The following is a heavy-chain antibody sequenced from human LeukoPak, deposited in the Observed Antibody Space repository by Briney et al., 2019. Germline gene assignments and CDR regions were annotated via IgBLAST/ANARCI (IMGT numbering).Heavy chain of an antibody. Sequence: PSETLSLTCAVSGGPLSSRSCYWGWIRQPPGKGLEWVGSIYYTGSTYHNPSLKSRVTMSVDTSMNQFSLNLNSVTAADTAVYYCAREDDVLADNAFDIWGQGTTVTVSS. CDR2: IYYTGST. J-gene: IGHJ3*02. CDR3: AREDDVLADNAFDI. V-gene: IGHV4-39*07. CDR1: GGPLSSRSCY. D-gene: IGHD3-9*01.